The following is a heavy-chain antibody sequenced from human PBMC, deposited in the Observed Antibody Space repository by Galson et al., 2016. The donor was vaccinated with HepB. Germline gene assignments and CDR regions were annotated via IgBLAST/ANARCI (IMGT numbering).Heavy chain of an antibody. CDR1: GFTFSSYA. Sequence: SLRLSCAASGFTFSSYAMSWVRQAPGKGLEWVSTIGGSDDTTYYAGSVRGRFTISRDNSKNTLYLQTNSLRAEDTAVYYCASSCPGGSCYFDYWGQGTLVTVSS. V-gene: IGHV3-23*01. CDR3: ASSCPGGSCYFDY. CDR2: IGGSDDTT. D-gene: IGHD2-15*01. J-gene: IGHJ4*02.